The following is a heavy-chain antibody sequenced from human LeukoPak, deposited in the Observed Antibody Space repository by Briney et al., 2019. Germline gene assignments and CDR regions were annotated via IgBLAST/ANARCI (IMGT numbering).Heavy chain of an antibody. D-gene: IGHD3-16*02. CDR2: IYHSGST. CDR1: GGSISSSNW. V-gene: IGHV4-4*02. Sequence: KPSGTLSLTCAGSGGSISSSNWGSWVRPPPGKGLEGIGEIYHSGSTNYNPSLKSRVTISVDKSKNQFSLKLSSVTAADTAVYYCARHRPYVWGRYREVDYWGQGTLVTVSS. CDR3: ARHRPYVWGRYREVDY. J-gene: IGHJ4*02.